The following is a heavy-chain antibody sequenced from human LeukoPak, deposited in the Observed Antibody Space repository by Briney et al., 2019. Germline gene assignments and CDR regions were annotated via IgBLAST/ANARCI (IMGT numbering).Heavy chain of an antibody. CDR3: TGSSGRYYDGNY. D-gene: IGHD3-10*01. V-gene: IGHV1-69*05. CDR1: GGTFSSYA. CDR2: IIPIFGTA. J-gene: IGHJ4*02. Sequence: SVKVSCKASGGTFSSYAISWVRQAPGQGLEWMGRIIPIFGTANYAQKFQGRVTITTDESTSTAYMELSSLRSEDTAVYYCTGSSGRYYDGNYWGQGTLVTVSS.